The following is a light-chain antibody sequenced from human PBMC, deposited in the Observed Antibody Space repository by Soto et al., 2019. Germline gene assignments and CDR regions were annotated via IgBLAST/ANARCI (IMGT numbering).Light chain of an antibody. V-gene: IGKV1-27*01. Sequence: DIQMTQSPSSLSASVGDRATIACRASQGISNYLAWYQQKPGKVPQLLIYDASTLQSGVPSRFSGGGSGTDFTLTISSLQPEDVATYYCQNDNSAPSLTFGGGTKVEIK. J-gene: IGKJ4*01. CDR2: DAS. CDR1: QGISNY. CDR3: QNDNSAPSLT.